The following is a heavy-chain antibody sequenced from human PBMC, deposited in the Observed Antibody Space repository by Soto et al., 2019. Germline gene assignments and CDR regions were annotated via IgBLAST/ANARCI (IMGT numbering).Heavy chain of an antibody. D-gene: IGHD3-10*01. J-gene: IGHJ4*02. CDR1: GFTFSSFA. CDR2: VSANGGTT. CDR3: AKVLSASGVDY. V-gene: IGHV3-23*01. Sequence: VQLLESGGGLVQPGGSLRLSCAASGFTFSSFAMSWVRQAPGKGLEWVSTVSANGGTTYYADSVKGRFTMSRDNSKNALWLQMNSLRAEDTAVYYCAKVLSASGVDYWGQGTLVTVSS.